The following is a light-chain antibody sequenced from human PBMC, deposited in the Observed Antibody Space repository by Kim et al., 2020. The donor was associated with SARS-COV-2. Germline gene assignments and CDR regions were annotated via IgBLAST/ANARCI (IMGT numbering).Light chain of an antibody. CDR2: SAS. Sequence: DIQMTQSPSTLSASVGDRVTITCRASPSVGNWLAWYQQKPGKAPKLLIYSASNLESGVPARFSGSGFGTEFTLTISSVQPEDSATYYCQQYDSYPRVTFGRGTKLEI. J-gene: IGKJ2*01. CDR1: PSVGNW. V-gene: IGKV1-5*03. CDR3: QQYDSYPRVT.